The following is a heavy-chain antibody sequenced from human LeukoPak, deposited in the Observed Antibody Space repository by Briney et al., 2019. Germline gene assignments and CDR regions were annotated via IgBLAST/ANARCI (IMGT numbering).Heavy chain of an antibody. D-gene: IGHD6-19*01. Sequence: SETLSLTCTVSGGSISSSSYYWGWIRQPPGKGLEWIGSIYYSGSTCYNPSLKSRVTISVDTSKNQFSLKLSSVTAADTAVYYCARHPQWLVRGWFDPWGQGTLVTVSS. J-gene: IGHJ5*02. CDR3: ARHPQWLVRGWFDP. V-gene: IGHV4-39*01. CDR1: GGSISSSSYY. CDR2: IYYSGST.